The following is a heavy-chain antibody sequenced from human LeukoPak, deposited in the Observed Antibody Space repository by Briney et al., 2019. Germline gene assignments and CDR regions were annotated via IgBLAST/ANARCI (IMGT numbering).Heavy chain of an antibody. Sequence: GASVKVSCKASGYTFTSYDINWVRQATGQGLEWMGWMNPNSGNTGHVQKFQGRVTMTRNTSISTAYMELSSLRSEDTAVYYCAREATFGGVIPTGYWGQGTLVTVSS. CDR1: GYTFTSYD. CDR2: MNPNSGNT. D-gene: IGHD3-16*02. J-gene: IGHJ4*02. CDR3: AREATFGGVIPTGY. V-gene: IGHV1-8*01.